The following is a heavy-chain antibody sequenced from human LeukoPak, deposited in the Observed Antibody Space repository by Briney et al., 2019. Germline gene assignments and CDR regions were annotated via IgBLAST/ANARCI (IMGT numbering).Heavy chain of an antibody. V-gene: IGHV3-23*01. J-gene: IGHJ6*02. CDR3: AKDYPDYYGARTSLYGMDV. CDR1: GFTFSNYA. CDR2: ISGSGGST. D-gene: IGHD3-10*01. Sequence: PGGSLRLSCAASGFTFSNYAMSWVRQAPGKGLEWVSAISGSGGSTYYADSVKGRFTISRDNSKNTLYLQMNSLRAEDTAVYYCAKDYPDYYGARTSLYGMDVWGQGTTVTVSS.